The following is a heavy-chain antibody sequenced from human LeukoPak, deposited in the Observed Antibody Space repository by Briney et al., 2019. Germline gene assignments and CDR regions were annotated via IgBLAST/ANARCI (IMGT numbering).Heavy chain of an antibody. CDR2: ISSSSSTI. V-gene: IGHV3-48*04. Sequence: PGGFLRLSCAPSGFTFSSYSMNWVRQAAGKGLEWVSYISSSSSTIYNADSVKGRFNISRDNAKNSLYLQMNSLRAEDTAVYYCARVDWLSDNYYMDVWGKGTTVTVSS. CDR1: GFTFSSYS. J-gene: IGHJ6*03. CDR3: ARVDWLSDNYYMDV. D-gene: IGHD3-9*01.